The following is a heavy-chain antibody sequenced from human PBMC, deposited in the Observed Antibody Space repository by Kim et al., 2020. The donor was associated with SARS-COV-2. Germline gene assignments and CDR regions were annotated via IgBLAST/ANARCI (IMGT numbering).Heavy chain of an antibody. CDR2: RKAYGGTT. J-gene: IGHJ4*02. V-gene: IGHV3-49*02. Sequence: RKAYGGTTAYPASVKGRFTISSDESKSIAYLQMNSLKTEDTAVYYCTRADYWGQGTLVTVSS. CDR3: TRADY.